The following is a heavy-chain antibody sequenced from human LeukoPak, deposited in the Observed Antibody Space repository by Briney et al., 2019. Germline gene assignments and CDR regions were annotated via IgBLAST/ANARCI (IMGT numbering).Heavy chain of an antibody. CDR3: ARGVPPTYYYGSGSHNWFDP. CDR2: MNPNSGNT. Sequence: ASVKVSCKASGYTFTSYDINWVRQATGQGLEWMGWMNPNSGNTGYAQKFQGRVTMTRNTSISTAYMELSSLRSEDTAVYYCARGVPPTYYYGSGSHNWFDPWGQGTLVTVSS. V-gene: IGHV1-8*01. J-gene: IGHJ5*02. D-gene: IGHD3-10*01. CDR1: GYTFTSYD.